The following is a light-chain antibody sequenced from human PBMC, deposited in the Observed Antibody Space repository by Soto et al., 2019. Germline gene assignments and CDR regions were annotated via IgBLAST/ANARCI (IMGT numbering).Light chain of an antibody. Sequence: QSVLTQPPSVSGSPGQSVTISCTGTSSDVGGYNYVSWYQQHPGKAPKLMIYDVSKRPSGVPDRFSGSKSANTASLTISGLQTEDEADYYCCSYAGSYTFNVFGTGTKVTVL. CDR3: CSYAGSYTFNV. CDR1: SSDVGGYNY. CDR2: DVS. J-gene: IGLJ1*01. V-gene: IGLV2-11*01.